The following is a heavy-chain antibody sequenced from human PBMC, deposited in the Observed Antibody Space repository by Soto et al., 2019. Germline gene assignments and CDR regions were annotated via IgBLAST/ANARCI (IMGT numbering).Heavy chain of an antibody. CDR3: ARTSTRGTRFDY. CDR2: IYHSGST. V-gene: IGHV4-30-2*01. J-gene: IGHJ4*02. Sequence: QTLSLTCAVSGGSISSGGYSWSWIRQPPGKGLEWIGYIYHSGSTYYNPSLKSRVTISVDRSKNQFSLKLNSVTAADTALYYCARTSTRGTRFDYWGQGSLVTVSS. CDR1: GGSISSGGYS. D-gene: IGHD1-1*01.